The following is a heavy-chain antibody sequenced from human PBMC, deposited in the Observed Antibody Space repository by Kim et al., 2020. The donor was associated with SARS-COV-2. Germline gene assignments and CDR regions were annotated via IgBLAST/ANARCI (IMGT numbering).Heavy chain of an antibody. Sequence: YTTALNRRLTISVDTSKKQFSLKLNSVTAADTAVYYCARRGGYGRTFDSWGQGTLVTVSS. D-gene: IGHD5-18*01. J-gene: IGHJ4*02. CDR3: ARRGGYGRTFDS. V-gene: IGHV4-39*01.